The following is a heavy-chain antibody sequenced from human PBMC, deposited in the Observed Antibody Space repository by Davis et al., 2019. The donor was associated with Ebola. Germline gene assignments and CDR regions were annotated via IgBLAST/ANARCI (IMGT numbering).Heavy chain of an antibody. CDR3: AREVNYDFWSGYYSSGRGGMDV. Sequence: PGGSLRLSCAASGFTFSSYSMNWVRQAPGKGLEWVSSISSSSSYIYYADSVKGRFTISRDNARNSLYLQMNSLRAEDTTVYYCAREVNYDFWSGYYSSGRGGMDVWGQGTTVTVSS. CDR1: GFTFSSYS. D-gene: IGHD3-3*01. V-gene: IGHV3-21*01. J-gene: IGHJ6*02. CDR2: ISSSSSYI.